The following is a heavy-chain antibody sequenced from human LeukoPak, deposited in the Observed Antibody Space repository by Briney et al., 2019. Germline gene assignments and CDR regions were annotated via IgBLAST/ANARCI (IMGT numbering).Heavy chain of an antibody. J-gene: IGHJ4*02. V-gene: IGHV1-69*06. Sequence: SVKVSCKASGGSFSSYAISWVRQAPGQGLEWMGGIIPIFGTANYAQKFQGRVTITADKSTSTAYMELSSLRSEDTAVYYCARGSGYYGSGSFHYWGQGTLVTVSS. CDR3: ARGSGYYGSGSFHY. CDR1: GGSFSSYA. D-gene: IGHD3-10*01. CDR2: IIPIFGTA.